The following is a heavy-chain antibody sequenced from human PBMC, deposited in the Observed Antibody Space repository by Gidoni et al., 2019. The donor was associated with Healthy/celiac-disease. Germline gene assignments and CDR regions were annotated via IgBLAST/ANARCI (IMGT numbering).Heavy chain of an antibody. CDR2: INQIGST. Sequence: QVQLQQWGAGLLKPSETLSLTRAVHGGHFRGYYWRWIRQPPEKGLDWIGEINQIGSTNYNPSLKSRVTISVDTSKNQFSLKLGSVTAADTAVYYCARGRVGYSSSSRLWWFDPWGQGTLVTVSS. J-gene: IGHJ5*02. CDR3: ARGRVGYSSSSRLWWFDP. D-gene: IGHD6-6*01. V-gene: IGHV4-34*01. CDR1: GGHFRGYY.